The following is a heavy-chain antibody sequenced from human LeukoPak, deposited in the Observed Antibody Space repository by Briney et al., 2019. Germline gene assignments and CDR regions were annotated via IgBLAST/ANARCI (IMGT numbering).Heavy chain of an antibody. CDR1: ELTFSGYG. J-gene: IGHJ6*03. CDR2: IRYDGSTK. D-gene: IGHD2-8*01. V-gene: IGHV3-30*02. Sequence: GGSLRLSCSASELTFSGYGMHWVRQAPGKGLEWVAFIRYDGSTKYYADSVKGRFTISRDNAKNSLYLQMNSLRAEDTAVYCCARVFGGAGTMLYYYYYYMDVWGKGTTVTVSS. CDR3: ARVFGGAGTMLYYYYYYMDV.